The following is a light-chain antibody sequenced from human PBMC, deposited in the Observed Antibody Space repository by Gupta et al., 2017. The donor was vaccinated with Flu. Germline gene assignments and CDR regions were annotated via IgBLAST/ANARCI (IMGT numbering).Light chain of an antibody. Sequence: PATLPVSPGEGATLSCRASQSVTTNLAWYQQKPRQAPRLLIYGASTRATGIPARFSGSGSGTEFTLTVTSLQSEDFAVYYCQQENIWPKTFGGGTKVEIK. CDR3: QQENIWPKT. V-gene: IGKV3-15*01. CDR2: GAS. CDR1: QSVTTN. J-gene: IGKJ4*01.